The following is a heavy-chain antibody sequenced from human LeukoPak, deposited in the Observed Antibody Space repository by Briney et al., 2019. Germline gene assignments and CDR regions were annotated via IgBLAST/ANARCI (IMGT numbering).Heavy chain of an antibody. D-gene: IGHD3-22*01. CDR3: AKYYYDSSGYYSFDY. Sequence: ASVKVSCKASGYTFINYGISWVRQAPGQGLEWMGWISAYNGNTNYAQKLQGRVTMTTDTSTCTAFMELRSLRSDDTAIYYCAKYYYDSSGYYSFDYWGQGTLVTVSS. V-gene: IGHV1-18*01. CDR1: GYTFINYG. J-gene: IGHJ4*02. CDR2: ISAYNGNT.